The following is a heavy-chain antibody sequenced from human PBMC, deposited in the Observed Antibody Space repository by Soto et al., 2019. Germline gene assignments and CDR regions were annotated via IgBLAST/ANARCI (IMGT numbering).Heavy chain of an antibody. V-gene: IGHV3-49*03. CDR3: TVRDNGNYYYYYGMDV. Sequence: GGSLRLSCTASGFTFGDYAMSWFRQAPGTGLEWVGFIRSKAYGGTTEYAASVKGRFTISRDDSKSIAYLQMNSLKTEDTAVYYCTVRDNGNYYYYYGMDVWGQGTKVTGS. D-gene: IGHD1-1*01. CDR1: GFTFGDYA. J-gene: IGHJ6*02. CDR2: IRSKAYGGTT.